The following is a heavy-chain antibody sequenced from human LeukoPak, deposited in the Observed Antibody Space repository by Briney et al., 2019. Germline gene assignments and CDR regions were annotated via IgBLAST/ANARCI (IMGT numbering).Heavy chain of an antibody. Sequence: RSGRSLRLSCAASGFTFSSSGMHWVRQAPGKGLEWVAVISYDGSNKYYADSVKGRFAISRDNSKNTLYVQMNSLRAEDAAVYYCAKEAGQYYYYGMDVWGQGTTVTVSS. V-gene: IGHV3-30*18. CDR1: GFTFSSSG. D-gene: IGHD6-19*01. CDR3: AKEAGQYYYYGMDV. CDR2: ISYDGSNK. J-gene: IGHJ6*02.